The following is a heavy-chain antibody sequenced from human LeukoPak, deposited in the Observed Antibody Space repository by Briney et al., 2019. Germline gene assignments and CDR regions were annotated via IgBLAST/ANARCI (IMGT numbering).Heavy chain of an antibody. CDR3: ARQFTGCPAQDY. Sequence: SVKVSFKASGGTFSSYTISWVRQAPGQGLEWMGRIIPILGIANYAQKFQGRVTITEDKSKRTAYMELSSLRSEDTAVYYCARQFTGCPAQDYWGQGTLVTVSS. D-gene: IGHD4/OR15-4a*01. V-gene: IGHV1-69*02. CDR2: IIPILGIA. J-gene: IGHJ4*02. CDR1: GGTFSSYT.